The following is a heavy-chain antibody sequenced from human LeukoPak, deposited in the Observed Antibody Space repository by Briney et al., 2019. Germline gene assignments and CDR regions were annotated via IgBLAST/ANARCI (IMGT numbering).Heavy chain of an antibody. CDR2: ISINSGGT. CDR1: GFTFSSYA. J-gene: IGHJ4*02. CDR3: ARDRSTVTTWVDY. D-gene: IGHD4-17*01. Sequence: GRSLRLSCAASGFTFSSYAMTWVRQAPGKGLEWVSSISINSGGTYYADSVKGRFTISRDNSKNTLYLQMNSLRAEDTAVYYCARDRSTVTTWVDYWGQGTLVTVSS. V-gene: IGHV3-23*01.